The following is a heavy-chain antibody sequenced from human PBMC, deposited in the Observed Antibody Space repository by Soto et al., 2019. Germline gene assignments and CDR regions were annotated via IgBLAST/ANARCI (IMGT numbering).Heavy chain of an antibody. Sequence: GASVKVSCKASGYTFTSYPTHWVRQAPGQRLEWMGWIDAGNGNTKYSQKFRGRVTFTTDTSASTAYMDLSSLRSEDTAVYYCERAFSYYDFWSGSIYYYYYGMDVWGQGTTVTVSS. J-gene: IGHJ6*02. CDR3: ERAFSYYDFWSGSIYYYYYGMDV. CDR2: IDAGNGNT. CDR1: GYTFTSYP. D-gene: IGHD3-3*01. V-gene: IGHV1-3*01.